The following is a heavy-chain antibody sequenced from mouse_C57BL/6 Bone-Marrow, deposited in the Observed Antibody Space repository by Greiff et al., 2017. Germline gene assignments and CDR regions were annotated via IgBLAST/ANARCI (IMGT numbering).Heavy chain of an antibody. Sequence: GGGLVQPKGSLKLSCAASGFSFNTYAMNWVRQAPGKGLEWVARLRSKSNNYATYYADSVKDRFTISRDDSESMLYLQMNNLKTEDTAMYYCVRHGYYYGSSRYWYFDVWGTGTTVTVSS. CDR1: GFSFNTYA. CDR2: LRSKSNNYAT. J-gene: IGHJ1*03. V-gene: IGHV10-1*01. CDR3: VRHGYYYGSSRYWYFDV. D-gene: IGHD1-1*01.